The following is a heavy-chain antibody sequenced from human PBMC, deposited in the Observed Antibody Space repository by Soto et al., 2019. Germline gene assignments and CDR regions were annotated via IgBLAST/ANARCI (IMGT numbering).Heavy chain of an antibody. J-gene: IGHJ6*04. Sequence: EEQLVQSGGGLVQPGGSLRLYCADSGFSFSSYDLFWVRQAPGKGLEYVSAVSRNGINTYYANSVKGRFTISRDNSKNIMYLQMGTLRAEDMAVYYCAITYYDFDVWGKGTTVIVSS. CDR2: VSRNGINT. V-gene: IGHV3-64*01. D-gene: IGHD3-3*01. CDR1: GFSFSSYD. CDR3: AITYYDFDV.